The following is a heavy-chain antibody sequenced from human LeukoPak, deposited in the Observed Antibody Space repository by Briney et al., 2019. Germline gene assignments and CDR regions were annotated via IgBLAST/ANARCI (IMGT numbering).Heavy chain of an antibody. CDR1: GFTLKDTA. CDR3: AKIQYRSGGGAIDS. J-gene: IGHJ4*02. CDR2: ISSTGST. Sequence: GGSLRLSCSASGFTLKDTAMCWVRQALGKELDWVSTISSTGSTYDAESVKGRFTISRDTLKNTLYLQMNSLRADDTAIYYCAKIQYRSGGGAIDSWGQGTVVSVSS. V-gene: IGHV3-23*01. D-gene: IGHD2-15*01.